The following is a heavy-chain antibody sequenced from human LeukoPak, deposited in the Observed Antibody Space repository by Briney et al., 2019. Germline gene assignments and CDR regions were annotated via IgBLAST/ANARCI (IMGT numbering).Heavy chain of an antibody. Sequence: GGSLRLSCAASGLTFSKSALTWVRQAPGKGLEWVSTITDVGDIFYTYSVRGRFTISRDNSKNTVYMQMDGLRAEDSAVYYCTRDRGGSPTDVFDYWGQGTLVTVSS. D-gene: IGHD2-15*01. CDR3: TRDRGGSPTDVFDY. CDR1: GLTFSKSA. J-gene: IGHJ4*02. CDR2: ITDVGDI. V-gene: IGHV3-23*01.